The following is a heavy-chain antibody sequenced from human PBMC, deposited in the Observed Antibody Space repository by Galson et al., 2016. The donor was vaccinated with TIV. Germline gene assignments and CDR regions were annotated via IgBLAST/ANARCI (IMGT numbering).Heavy chain of an antibody. D-gene: IGHD4-17*01. J-gene: IGHJ4*02. CDR1: GDTFTGYY. V-gene: IGHV1-2*02. CDR3: ARARYGDYFDY. CDR2: IDPRSVAT. Sequence: SGKVSCKASGDTFTGYYVHWVRQAPGQGLEWMGWIDPRSVATNYARKFQGRVTMTRDTSISTAYMELSRLKSDDTAVYYCARARYGDYFDYWGQGTLVTVSS.